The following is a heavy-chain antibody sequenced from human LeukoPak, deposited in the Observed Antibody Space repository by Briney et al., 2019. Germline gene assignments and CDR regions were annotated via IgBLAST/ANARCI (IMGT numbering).Heavy chain of an antibody. D-gene: IGHD6-13*01. V-gene: IGHV3-53*01. J-gene: IGHJ3*02. CDR3: ARDNLAAAGDDNFDI. Sequence: GGSLRLSCAASGLIVSSNYMSWVRQAPGKGLEWVSVIYSGGNTYYADSVKGRFTISRDNAKNSLYLQMNSLRAEDTAIYYCARDNLAAAGDDNFDIWGQGTMVTVSS. CDR1: GLIVSSNY. CDR2: IYSGGNT.